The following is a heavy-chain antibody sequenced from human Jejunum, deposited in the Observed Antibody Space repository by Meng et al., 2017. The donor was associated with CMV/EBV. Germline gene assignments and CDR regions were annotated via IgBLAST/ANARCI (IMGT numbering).Heavy chain of an antibody. V-gene: IGHV4-39*07. J-gene: IGHJ5*01. CDR1: GDSSSSSSHY. Sequence: QLQLQESGPGRVKPSETLSLTCTASGDSSSSSSHYWGWIRQSPGKGLEWIGNLYYTGTTYYNPSLKSRVTMSVDTSKNQFSLKVTSVTAADTAVYYCTRTTVTADSWGQGTLVTVSS. D-gene: IGHD4-17*01. CDR2: LYYTGTT. CDR3: TRTTVTADS.